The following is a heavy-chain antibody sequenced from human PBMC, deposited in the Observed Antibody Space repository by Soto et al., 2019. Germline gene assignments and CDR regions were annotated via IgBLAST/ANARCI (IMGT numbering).Heavy chain of an antibody. D-gene: IGHD2-2*01. V-gene: IGHV1-69*04. CDR3: ARESTSGLDY. J-gene: IGHJ4*02. Sequence: QVQLVQSGAEVKKPGSSVKVSCQTSGGSFGIYPISWVRQAPGQGLEWVGRVIPILNVANYTXKLHGRLTXXXXXXXXXXXXXXXXXXXEDTAVYYCARESTSGLDYWGQGTLVTVSS. CDR1: GGSFGIYP. CDR2: VIPILNVA.